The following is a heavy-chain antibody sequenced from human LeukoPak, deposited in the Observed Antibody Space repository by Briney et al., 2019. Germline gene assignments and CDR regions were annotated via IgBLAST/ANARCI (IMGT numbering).Heavy chain of an antibody. V-gene: IGHV3-7*03. J-gene: IGHJ5*02. CDR1: GLTVSNHW. CDR2: IREERGQE. Sequence: GGSLRLSCVASGLTVSNHWMSWVRQAPGKGLEWVANIREERGQEYYVDSVKGRFTISKNSAKNSLYLQMNTLRVEDTAMYYCASLDTPKQPLANHWGQGPLVTVSS. D-gene: IGHD5-18*01. CDR3: ASLDTPKQPLANH.